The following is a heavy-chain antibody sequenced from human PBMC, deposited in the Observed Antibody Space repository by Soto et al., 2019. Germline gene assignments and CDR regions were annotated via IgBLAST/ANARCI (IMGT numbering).Heavy chain of an antibody. V-gene: IGHV1-18*01. D-gene: IGHD2-15*01. CDR3: ARDLRYCSGGSCYPPLGY. CDR1: GYTFTSYD. CDR2: ISAYNGNT. Sequence: ASVKVSCKASGYTFTSYDISWVRQAPGQGLEWMGWISAYNGNTNYAQKLQGRVTMTTDTSTSTAYMELRSLRSDDTAVYYCARDLRYCSGGSCYPPLGYWGQGTLVTVSS. J-gene: IGHJ4*02.